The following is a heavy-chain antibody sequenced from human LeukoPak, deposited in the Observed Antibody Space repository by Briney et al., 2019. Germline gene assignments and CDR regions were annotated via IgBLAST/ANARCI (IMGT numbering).Heavy chain of an antibody. J-gene: IGHJ4*02. CDR1: GFTFSSYW. D-gene: IGHD6-19*01. CDR2: INSDGSST. V-gene: IGHV3-74*01. Sequence: PGGSLRLSCAASGFTFSSYWMHWVRQAPGKWLVWVSRINSDGSSTSYADSVKGRFTISRDNAKNTLYLQMNSLRAEDTAVYYCARDLAVAGRPAYWGQGTLVTVSS. CDR3: ARDLAVAGRPAY.